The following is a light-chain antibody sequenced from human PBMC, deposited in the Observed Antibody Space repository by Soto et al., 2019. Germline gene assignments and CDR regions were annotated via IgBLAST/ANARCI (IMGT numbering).Light chain of an antibody. CDR3: QQYGTPRSVT. CDR1: QSVDSNY. J-gene: IGKJ5*01. Sequence: EIVLKQSPGTLSLSPGEEATLSCRAIQSVDSNYLAWYQQKAGQTPRLIIYGATGRADGIPHRFSGSGFGTDFTLTISKVEPEDFAVYYCQQYGTPRSVTFGQGTRLGI. V-gene: IGKV3-20*01. CDR2: GAT.